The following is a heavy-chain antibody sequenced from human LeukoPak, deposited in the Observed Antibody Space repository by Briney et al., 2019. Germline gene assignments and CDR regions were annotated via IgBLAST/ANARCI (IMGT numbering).Heavy chain of an antibody. D-gene: IGHD3-22*01. CDR3: AKHPLTYYYDSSGYYLYYFDY. CDR2: IYSGGST. J-gene: IGHJ4*02. Sequence: PGGPLRLSCAASGFNVSCNYMSWVRQAPGKGLEWVTVIYSGGSTYYAASGKGRFTISRDNSKNTLYLQMNSLRAEDTAVYYCAKHPLTYYYDSSGYYLYYFDYWGQGTLVTVSS. CDR1: GFNVSCNY. V-gene: IGHV3-53*01.